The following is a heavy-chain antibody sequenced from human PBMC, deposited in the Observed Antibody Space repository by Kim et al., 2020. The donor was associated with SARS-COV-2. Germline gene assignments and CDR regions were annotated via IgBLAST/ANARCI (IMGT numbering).Heavy chain of an antibody. CDR2: MNPNSGNT. J-gene: IGHJ4*02. V-gene: IGHV1-8*01. CDR1: GYTFTSYD. CDR3: ARGLWYSRLSGI. Sequence: ASVKVSCKASGYTFTSYDINWVRQATGQGLEWMGWMNPNSGNTGYAQKFQGRVTMTRNTSISTAYMELSSLRSEDTAVYYCARGLWYSRLSGIWGQGTLVTVSS. D-gene: IGHD6-13*01.